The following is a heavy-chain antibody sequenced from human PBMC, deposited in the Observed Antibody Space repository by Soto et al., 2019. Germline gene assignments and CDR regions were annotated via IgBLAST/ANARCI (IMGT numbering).Heavy chain of an antibody. CDR3: AKEIMETVTTLDWYFDL. CDR2: ISYDGSNK. V-gene: IGHV3-30*18. CDR1: GFTFSSYG. J-gene: IGHJ2*01. Sequence: QVQLLESGGGVVQPGRSLRLSCAASGFTFSSYGMHWVRQAPGKGLEWVAVISYDGSNKYYADSVKGRFTISRDNSKNTLYLQMNSLRAEDTAVYYCAKEIMETVTTLDWYFDLWGRGTLVTVSS. D-gene: IGHD4-17*01.